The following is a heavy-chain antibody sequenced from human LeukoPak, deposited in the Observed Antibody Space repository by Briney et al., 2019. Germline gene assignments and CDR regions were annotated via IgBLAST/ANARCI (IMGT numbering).Heavy chain of an antibody. V-gene: IGHV4-31*03. D-gene: IGHD3-3*01. CDR1: GGSISSGNYY. CDR2: ISYSGST. J-gene: IGHJ6*02. Sequence: SETLSLTCTVSGGSISSGNYYWTWIRQHPGKGLEWIGYISYSGSTYYNPSLKSRVTLSVDTSENQFSLKLSSVTAADTAVYYCARDRYDSYPMDVWGQGTTVTVSS. CDR3: ARDRYDSYPMDV.